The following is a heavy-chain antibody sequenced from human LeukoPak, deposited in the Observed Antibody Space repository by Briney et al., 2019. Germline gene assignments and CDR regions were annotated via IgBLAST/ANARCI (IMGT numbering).Heavy chain of an antibody. Sequence: SGPTLVKPTQTLTLTCTFSGFSLSTTGVGVGWIRQPPGKALEWLAVIYWDDDKRYSPSLKSRLSITKDTSKNQVVLTMTNIDPVYTATYYCAHESSAWEHWGQGTLVTVSS. CDR3: AHESSAWEH. J-gene: IGHJ4*02. V-gene: IGHV2-5*02. CDR2: IYWDDDK. D-gene: IGHD3-22*01. CDR1: GFSLSTTGVG.